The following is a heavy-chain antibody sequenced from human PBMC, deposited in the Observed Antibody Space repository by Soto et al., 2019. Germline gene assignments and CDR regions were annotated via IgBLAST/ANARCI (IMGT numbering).Heavy chain of an antibody. V-gene: IGHV4-59*01. Sequence: SETLSLTCTVSGGSISSYYWSWIRQPPGKGLEWIGYIYYSGSTNYNPSLKSRVTISVDTSKNQFSLKLSSVTAADTAVYYCASWSGYRYGYSGYWGQGTLVTVS. J-gene: IGHJ4*02. D-gene: IGHD5-18*01. CDR3: ASWSGYRYGYSGY. CDR1: GGSISSYY. CDR2: IYYSGST.